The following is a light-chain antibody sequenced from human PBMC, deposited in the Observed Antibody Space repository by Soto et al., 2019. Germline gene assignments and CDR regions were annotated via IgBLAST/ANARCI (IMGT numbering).Light chain of an antibody. V-gene: IGKV4-1*01. J-gene: IGKJ1*01. CDR2: WAS. CDR3: QQYYSSPPT. CDR1: QSVLYSSNNRNY. Sequence: DIVMTQSPESLAVSLGERATINCQSTQSVLYSSNNRNYLGWYQQKAGQPPKLLIYWASTREFGVPDRFTGSGSGTDFTLTISSLQAADVAVYYCQQYYSSPPTFGQGTKVEIK.